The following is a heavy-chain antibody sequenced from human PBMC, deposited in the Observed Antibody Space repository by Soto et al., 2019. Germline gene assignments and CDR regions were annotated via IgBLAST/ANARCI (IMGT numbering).Heavy chain of an antibody. CDR3: SRAGVVVVAATYDP. V-gene: IGHV3-49*03. J-gene: IGHJ5*02. CDR1: GFTFGDYA. D-gene: IGHD2-15*01. CDR2: IRSKGYGGTT. Sequence: PGGSLRLSSTASGFTFGDYAMSWFRQAPGKGLEWVGFIRSKGYGGTTEYAASVKGRFSISRDDSKSIAYLQMNSLKTEDTAVYYCSRAGVVVVAATYDPWGQGT.